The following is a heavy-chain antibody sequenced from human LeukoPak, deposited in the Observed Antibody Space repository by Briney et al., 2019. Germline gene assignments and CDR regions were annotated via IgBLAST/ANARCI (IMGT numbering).Heavy chain of an antibody. V-gene: IGHV4-39*01. Sequence: SETLSLTCTVSGGSISNSNYCWGWIRQPPGKGLEWIGSISYSGSTYYNPSLKSRVSISVDTSKNQFSLKVTSVAAADTAVFYCARHYVDIRTVGASYYYYGLDVWGQGTTVTVSS. CDR1: GGSISNSNYC. CDR3: ARHYVDIRTVGASYYYYGLDV. D-gene: IGHD3-16*02. J-gene: IGHJ6*02. CDR2: ISYSGST.